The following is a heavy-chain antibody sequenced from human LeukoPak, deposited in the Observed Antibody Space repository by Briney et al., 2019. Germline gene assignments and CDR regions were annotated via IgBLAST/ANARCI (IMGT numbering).Heavy chain of an antibody. CDR1: GGSISSHY. CDR2: IYYSGST. Sequence: SETLSLTCTVSGGSISSHYWSWIRQPPGKGLEWIGYIYYSGSTNYNPSLKSRVTKSVDTSKNQFSLKLSSVTAADTAVYYCARAYSGSQFDYWGQGTLVTVSS. J-gene: IGHJ4*02. V-gene: IGHV4-59*11. D-gene: IGHD1-26*01. CDR3: ARAYSGSQFDY.